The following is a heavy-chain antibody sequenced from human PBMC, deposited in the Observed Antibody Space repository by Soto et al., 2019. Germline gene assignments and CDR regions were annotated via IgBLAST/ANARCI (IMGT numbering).Heavy chain of an antibody. CDR3: AHSLGPLDF. J-gene: IGHJ4*02. CDR1: GFSLSTSGVG. CDR2: IYWDDDN. Sequence: QITLKESGPTLVKPTQTLTLTCTFSGFSLSTSGVGVGWIRQSPGQVLEWLALIYWDDDNRYSPSLRNRLTIPKAISKNQVVLTMTNMDPVDTATSYCAHSLGPLDFWGQGTLVTVSS. V-gene: IGHV2-5*02. D-gene: IGHD7-27*01.